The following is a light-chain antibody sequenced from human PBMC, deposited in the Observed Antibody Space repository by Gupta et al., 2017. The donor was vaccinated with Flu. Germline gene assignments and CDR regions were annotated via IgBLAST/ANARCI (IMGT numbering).Light chain of an antibody. J-gene: IGLJ3*02. CDR3: QSFDISLTAWV. CDR1: SASLGAVYD. Sequence: QSVLTPPPPVSGAPGQRVPLSCTGRSASLGAVYDVHWYQQFPGTPPQLLIYANNNRPSGVPDRYSASSSGTSASLAIAGLQAEDEALYYCQSFDISLTAWVFGGGTRLTVL. CDR2: ANN. V-gene: IGLV1-40*01.